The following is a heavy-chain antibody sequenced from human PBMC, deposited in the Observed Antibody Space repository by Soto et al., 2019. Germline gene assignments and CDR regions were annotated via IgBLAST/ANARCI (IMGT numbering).Heavy chain of an antibody. Sequence: ASVKVSCKASGGTFSSYAISWVRQAPGQGLEWMGGIIPIFCTANYAQKFQGRVTITADKSTSTAYMELSSLRSEDTAVYYCASRVASYGYYYFDYWGQGTLVTVSS. CDR1: GGTFSSYA. D-gene: IGHD5-18*01. J-gene: IGHJ4*02. CDR2: IIPIFCTA. V-gene: IGHV1-69*06. CDR3: ASRVASYGYYYFDY.